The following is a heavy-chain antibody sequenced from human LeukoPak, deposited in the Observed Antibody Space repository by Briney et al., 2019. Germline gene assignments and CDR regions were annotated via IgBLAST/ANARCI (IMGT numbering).Heavy chain of an antibody. Sequence: GRSLRLSCAASGFTFSSYGMHWVRQAPGKGLEWVAVISYDGSNKYYADSVKGRFTISRDNSKNTLYLQMNSLRAEDTAVYYCASLLPYGSGSWYGMDVWGQGTTVTVSS. V-gene: IGHV3-30*19. CDR3: ASLLPYGSGSWYGMDV. CDR1: GFTFSSYG. CDR2: ISYDGSNK. J-gene: IGHJ6*02. D-gene: IGHD3-10*01.